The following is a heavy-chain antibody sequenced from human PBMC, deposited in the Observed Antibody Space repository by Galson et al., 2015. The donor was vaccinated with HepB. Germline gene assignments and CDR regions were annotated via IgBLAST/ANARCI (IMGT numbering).Heavy chain of an antibody. D-gene: IGHD5-24*01. CDR3: ASGRRDRYRYFDY. Sequence: SETLSLTCTVSGGSISSSNYYWGWIRQPPGTGLEWIGSNFYSGSTYYNPSLKGRVTISVETSKNQLSLKVNSVTAADTAFYYCASGRRDRYRYFDYWGQGTLVTVSS. J-gene: IGHJ4*02. CDR1: GGSISSSNYY. CDR2: NFYSGST. V-gene: IGHV4-39*01.